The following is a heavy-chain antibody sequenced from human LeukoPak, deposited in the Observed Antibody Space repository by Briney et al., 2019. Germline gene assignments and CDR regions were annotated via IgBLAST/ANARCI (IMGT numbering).Heavy chain of an antibody. CDR2: IKSKTDGGTT. V-gene: IGHV3-15*01. J-gene: IGHJ4*02. CDR1: GFTFSTAW. CDR3: ATLRSLGY. Sequence: GGSLRLSCAASGFTFSTAWMRWVRQAPGKGLEWVGHIKSKTDGGTTVYAAPVKGRFTISRDDSRNTLYLQMDSLTTEDTAVYYCATLRSLGYWGRGTLVTVSS.